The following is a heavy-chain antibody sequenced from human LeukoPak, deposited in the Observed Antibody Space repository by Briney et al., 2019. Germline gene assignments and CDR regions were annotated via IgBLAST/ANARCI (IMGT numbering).Heavy chain of an antibody. CDR2: INHSGST. D-gene: IGHD5-18*01. J-gene: IGHJ4*02. CDR3: ARGGYSYGFTRWPGSFDY. Sequence: KASETLSLTCAVYGGSFSGYYWSWIRQPPGKGLEWIGEINHSGSTNYNPSLKSRVTISVDTSKNQFSLKLSSVTAADTAVYYCARGGYSYGFTRWPGSFDYWGQGTLVTVSS. V-gene: IGHV4-34*01. CDR1: GGSFSGYY.